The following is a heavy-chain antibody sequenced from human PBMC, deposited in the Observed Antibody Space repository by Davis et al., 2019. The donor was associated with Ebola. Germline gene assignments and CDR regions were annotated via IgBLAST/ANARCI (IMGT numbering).Heavy chain of an antibody. V-gene: IGHV1-3*01. J-gene: IGHJ4*02. CDR1: GDTFTSYA. Sequence: ASVKVSCKASGDTFTSYAMHWVRQAPGQRLEWMGWINAGNGNTKYSQNFQGRVTVTRDTSTSTVYMELSSLRSEDTAVYYCTRLAMFGVVKPFDYWGQGSLVTVSS. CDR3: TRLAMFGVVKPFDY. D-gene: IGHD3-3*01. CDR2: INAGNGNT.